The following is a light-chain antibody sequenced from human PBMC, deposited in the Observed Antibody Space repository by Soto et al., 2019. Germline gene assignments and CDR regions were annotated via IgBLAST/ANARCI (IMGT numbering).Light chain of an antibody. CDR2: DVS. V-gene: IGLV2-14*03. CDR3: SFYTTSNTRQIV. Sequence: QSVLTQPASVSGSPGQSITISCTGTSSDVGGYNYVSWYQHHPGKAPKLMIYDVSNRPSGVSNRFSGSKSGNTASLTISGLQPEDEADYYCSFYTTSNTRQIVLGTGTKVTVL. CDR1: SSDVGGYNY. J-gene: IGLJ1*01.